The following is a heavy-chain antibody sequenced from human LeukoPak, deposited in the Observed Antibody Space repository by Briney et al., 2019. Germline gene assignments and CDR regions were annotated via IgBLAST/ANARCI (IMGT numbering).Heavy chain of an antibody. D-gene: IGHD3-10*01. J-gene: IGHJ4*02. CDR3: ARVNSGYVGAFDY. Sequence: GASVTVSFKASGYTFTGYYMHWVRQAPAQGLEWMGWINPNSGGTNYVHKFQGRVTMTRDTSISTAYMELSRLRSDDTAVYYCARVNSGYVGAFDYWGQGTLVTVSS. CDR2: INPNSGGT. CDR1: GYTFTGYY. V-gene: IGHV1-2*02.